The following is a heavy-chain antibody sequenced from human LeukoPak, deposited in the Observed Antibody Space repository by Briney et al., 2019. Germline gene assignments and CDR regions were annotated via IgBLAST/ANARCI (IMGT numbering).Heavy chain of an antibody. CDR2: ISGSGDNT. CDR3: AKRAVSVSATDWFDP. D-gene: IGHD3-16*01. CDR1: GFTFSSYS. J-gene: IGHJ5*02. V-gene: IGHV3-23*01. Sequence: PGGSLRLSCAASGFTFSSYSMNWVRQAPGKGLEWVSTISGSGDNTYYADSVKGRFTISRDNSKNTLYLQLNSLRAEDTAVYYCAKRAVSVSATDWFDPWGQGTLVTVSS.